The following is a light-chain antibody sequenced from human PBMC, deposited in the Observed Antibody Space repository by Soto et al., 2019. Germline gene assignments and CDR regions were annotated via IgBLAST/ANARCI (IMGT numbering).Light chain of an antibody. CDR3: QHFGGTTFT. Sequence: EILMTQSPDTLSVSPGESATLSCRASQRVYSNLAWYQQRPGQAPRLLIYGASTRATGVPARFSGSGSGTHFTLTISRLEPGDFAVYYCQHFGGTTFTFGQGTRLEIK. J-gene: IGKJ5*01. CDR1: QRVYSN. CDR2: GAS. V-gene: IGKV3-15*01.